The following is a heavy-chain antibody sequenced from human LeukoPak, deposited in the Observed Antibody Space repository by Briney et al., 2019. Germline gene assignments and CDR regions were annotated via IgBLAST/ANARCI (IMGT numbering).Heavy chain of an antibody. CDR2: IYINPVTT. J-gene: IGHJ4*02. D-gene: IGHD5-24*01. Sequence: GGSLRLSCAASGFIVSSNHMNWVRQTPGKGLEWVSIIYINPVTTHYADSVKGRFTISRDNSKNTLYLQMNNLRAEDSAVYYCARDGSNYCFDYWGQGTLVTVSS. CDR1: GFIVSSNH. CDR3: ARDGSNYCFDY. V-gene: IGHV3-66*01.